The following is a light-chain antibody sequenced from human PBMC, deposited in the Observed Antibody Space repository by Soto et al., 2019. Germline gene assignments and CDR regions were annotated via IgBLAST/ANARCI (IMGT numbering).Light chain of an antibody. CDR2: YND. J-gene: IGLJ2*01. CDR3: QSYDSSLSGHVV. CDR1: SSNLGSGFD. Sequence: QSVLTQPPSVSGAPGQRVTISCTGSSSNLGSGFDVQWYQQLPGTAPKLLIYYNDNRPSGVPDRFSGSKSGTSASLAITGRQADDEADYYCQSYDSSLSGHVVFGGGPKVTVL. V-gene: IGLV1-40*01.